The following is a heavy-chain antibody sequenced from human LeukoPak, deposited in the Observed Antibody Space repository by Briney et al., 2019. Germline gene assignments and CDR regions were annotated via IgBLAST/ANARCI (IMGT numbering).Heavy chain of an antibody. CDR3: ARDAYYYDSSGYSPFDP. Sequence: SETLSLTCSVSGGSISSGTYFWGWIRQPPGKGLEWIVNIYYSGSTYYNPSLKSRVTISVDTSKNQFSLKLSSVTAADTAVYYCARDAYYYDSSGYSPFDPWGQGTLVTVS. V-gene: IGHV4-39*07. CDR2: IYYSGST. J-gene: IGHJ5*02. CDR1: GGSISSGTYF. D-gene: IGHD3-22*01.